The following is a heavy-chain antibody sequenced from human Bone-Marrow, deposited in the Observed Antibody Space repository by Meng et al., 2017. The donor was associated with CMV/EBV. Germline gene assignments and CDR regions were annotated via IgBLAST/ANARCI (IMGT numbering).Heavy chain of an antibody. V-gene: IGHV1-18*01. CDR2: ISTYNGNT. CDR1: GYTFTSYD. J-gene: IGHJ6*02. Sequence: ASVKVSXXASGYTFTSYDISWVRQAPGQGIEWMGWISTYNGNTNYAEKLEGRVNMTTDTSTSTAYMELRSLRSDDTAVYYCARGQVQCSTINCHDYRFSGMDVWGQGTTVTVSS. CDR3: ARGQVQCSTINCHDYRFSGMDV. D-gene: IGHD2/OR15-2a*01.